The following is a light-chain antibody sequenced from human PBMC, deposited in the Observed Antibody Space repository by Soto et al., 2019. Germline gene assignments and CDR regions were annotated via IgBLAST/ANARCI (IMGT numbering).Light chain of an antibody. J-gene: IGKJ1*01. CDR1: QSVLNSSNNKNY. CDR2: WAS. Sequence: DIVMTQSPDSLAVSLGERATINCKSSQSVLNSSNNKNYLVWYQQKPGQPPKALIYWASIREYGVPDRFSGSGSGTDFTLTITRLEPEDFAMYYCQRYDSLRTFGQGTKVDIK. V-gene: IGKV4-1*01. CDR3: QRYDSLRT.